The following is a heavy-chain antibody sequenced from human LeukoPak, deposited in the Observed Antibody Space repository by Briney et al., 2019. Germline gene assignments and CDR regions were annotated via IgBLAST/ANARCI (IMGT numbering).Heavy chain of an antibody. CDR1: GGSISSSSYY. V-gene: IGHV4-39*07. CDR2: IYYSGST. CDR3: ARNPLVLNWYFDL. Sequence: SETLSLTCTVSGGSISSSSYYWGWIRQPPGKGLEWIGSIYYSGSTYYNPSLKSRVTMSLDTSKNQFSLNLSSVTAADTAVYYCARNPLVLNWYFDLWGRGTLVTVPS. J-gene: IGHJ2*01.